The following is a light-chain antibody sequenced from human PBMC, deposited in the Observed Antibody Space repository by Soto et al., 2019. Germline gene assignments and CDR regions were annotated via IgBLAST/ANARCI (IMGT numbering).Light chain of an antibody. CDR2: DAS. CDR3: QQYEELPLT. V-gene: IGKV1-33*01. J-gene: IGKJ4*01. Sequence: DVQLTQSPSTLSASVGDRVAISCQASQSVVNYLNWFQQRPGKAPQLLISDASHLEPGVPSRFSGQRSGTDFTLIISSLQPEDFATYYCQQYEELPLTFGGGNRGEV. CDR1: QSVVNY.